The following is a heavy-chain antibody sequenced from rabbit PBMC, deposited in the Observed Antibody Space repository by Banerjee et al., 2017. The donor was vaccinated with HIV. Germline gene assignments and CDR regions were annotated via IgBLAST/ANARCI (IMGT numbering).Heavy chain of an antibody. D-gene: IGHD1-1*01. CDR3: ARAGGFEKYFNL. CDR2: IYTGSGST. CDR1: GIDFSNYYY. Sequence: QSLEESGGDLVQPEGSLTLTCTASGIDFSNYYYMCWVRQAPGKGLEWIGCIYTGSGSTYYASWAKGRFTISKTSSTTVTLQMTSLTAADTATYFCARAGGFEKYFNLWGQGTLVTVS. J-gene: IGHJ4*01. V-gene: IGHV1S40*01.